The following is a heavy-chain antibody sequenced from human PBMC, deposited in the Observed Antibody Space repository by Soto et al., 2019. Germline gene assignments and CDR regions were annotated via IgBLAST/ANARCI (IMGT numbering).Heavy chain of an antibody. V-gene: IGHV1-69*13. CDR2: IIPIFGTA. J-gene: IGHJ6*02. D-gene: IGHD2-21*02. CDR3: ARDANHDFMAGFLYYGMDV. CDR1: GGTFSSYA. Sequence: SVKVSCKASGGTFSSYAISWVRQAPGQGLEWMGGIIPIFGTANYAQKFQGRVTITADESTSTAYMELSSLRSEDTAVYYCARDANHDFMAGFLYYGMDVWGQGTTVTVSS.